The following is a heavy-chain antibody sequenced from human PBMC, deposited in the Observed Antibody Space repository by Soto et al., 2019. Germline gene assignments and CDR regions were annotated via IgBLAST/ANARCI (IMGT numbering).Heavy chain of an antibody. Sequence: QVQLQESGPGLVKPSQTLSLTCTVSGGSISSGGYYWSWIRQHPGKGLEWTGYIYYSGSTYYNQSLKSRVTISVDTSKNQSALKLSSVTAADTAVYYCASQTVVTGRGAFDIWGQGTMVTVSS. CDR3: ASQTVVTGRGAFDI. D-gene: IGHD2-15*01. V-gene: IGHV4-31*03. CDR1: GGSISSGGYY. J-gene: IGHJ3*02. CDR2: IYYSGST.